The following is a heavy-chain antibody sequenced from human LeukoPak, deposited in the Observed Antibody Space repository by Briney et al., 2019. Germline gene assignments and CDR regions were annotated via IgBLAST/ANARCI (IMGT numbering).Heavy chain of an antibody. J-gene: IGHJ4*02. CDR2: ISSNGGST. Sequence: GGSLRLSCAASGFTFSSCAMHWVRQAPGKGLEYVSAISSNGGSTYYANSVKGRFTISRDNSKNTLYLQMGSLRAEDMAVYYCARGGVAYCGGDCYSPADYWGQGTLVTVSS. D-gene: IGHD2-21*02. CDR1: GFTFSSCA. CDR3: ARGGVAYCGGDCYSPADY. V-gene: IGHV3-64*01.